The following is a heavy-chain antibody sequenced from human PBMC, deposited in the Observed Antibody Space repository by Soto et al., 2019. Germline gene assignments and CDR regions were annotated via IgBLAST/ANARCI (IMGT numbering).Heavy chain of an antibody. J-gene: IGHJ6*02. Sequence: PVGSLRLSCAASGFTFSSYAMSWVRQAPGKGLEWVSAISGSGGSTYYADSVKGRFTISRDNSKNTLYLQMNSLRAEDTAVYYCAKAIGYCSSTSCYVDYHYGMDVWGQGTTVTVSS. V-gene: IGHV3-23*01. CDR2: ISGSGGST. CDR3: AKAIGYCSSTSCYVDYHYGMDV. D-gene: IGHD2-2*01. CDR1: GFTFSSYA.